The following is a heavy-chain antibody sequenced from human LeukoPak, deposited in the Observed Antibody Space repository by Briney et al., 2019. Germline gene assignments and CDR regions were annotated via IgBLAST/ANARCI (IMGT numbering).Heavy chain of an antibody. Sequence: PSETLSLTCTVSGDSISSSSSYWGWIRQPPGKGLEWIGSIYYSGSTYYNPSLKSRVTISVDTSKNQFSLKLSSVTAADTAVYYCARGAPIAVAGRFGFDPWGQGTLVTVSS. CDR1: GDSISSSSSY. D-gene: IGHD6-19*01. CDR3: ARGAPIAVAGRFGFDP. CDR2: IYYSGST. J-gene: IGHJ5*02. V-gene: IGHV4-39*07.